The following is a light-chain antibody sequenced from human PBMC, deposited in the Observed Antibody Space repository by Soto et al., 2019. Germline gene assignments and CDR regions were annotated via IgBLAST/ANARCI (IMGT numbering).Light chain of an antibody. Sequence: EIVMTQSPVTLSVSPGERATLSCRASQSVGSHLAWYQQRHGQAPRLLIYGASYRATGIPPRFSGSGSGTDFTLTISSLQSEDFAVYYCQQYDNWPPFTFGPGTKVDIK. CDR1: QSVGSH. CDR3: QQYDNWPPFT. V-gene: IGKV3-15*01. CDR2: GAS. J-gene: IGKJ3*01.